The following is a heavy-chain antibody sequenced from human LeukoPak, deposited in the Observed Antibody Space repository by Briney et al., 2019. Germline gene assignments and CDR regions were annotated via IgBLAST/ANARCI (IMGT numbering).Heavy chain of an antibody. J-gene: IGHJ3*02. CDR2: ISSDGRTQ. D-gene: IGHD1-26*01. V-gene: IGHV3-30*18. CDR3: AKEEGWGVNSFDM. CDR1: GFSFSNYG. Sequence: GGCLRLSCAASGFSFSNYGMNWVRQAPGKGPEWVAIISSDGRTQIYTDSVKGRFTISRDNLKKTLNLQMDYLEAEDTAVYYCAKEEGWGVNSFDMWGQGTMVTVSS.